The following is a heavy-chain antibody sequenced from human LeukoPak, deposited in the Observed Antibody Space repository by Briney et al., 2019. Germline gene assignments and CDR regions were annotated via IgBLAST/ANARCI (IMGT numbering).Heavy chain of an antibody. CDR3: AREGDVYSRPLPDY. CDR1: GFTFSSYS. J-gene: IGHJ4*02. Sequence: GRSLRLSCAASGFTFSSYSMNWVRQAPGKGLEWASSISNSSSYKYYADSVKGRFTISRDNAKNSLYLQMNSLRAEDTAVYYCAREGDVYSRPLPDYWGPGTLVTGSS. D-gene: IGHD1-26*01. CDR2: ISNSSSYK. V-gene: IGHV3-21*01.